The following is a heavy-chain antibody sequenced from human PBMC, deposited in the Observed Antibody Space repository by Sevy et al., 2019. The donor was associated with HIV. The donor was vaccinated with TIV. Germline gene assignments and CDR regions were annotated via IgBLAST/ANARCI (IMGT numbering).Heavy chain of an antibody. CDR1: GYKFTTYW. Sequence: GESLKISCKAFGYKFTTYWIGWARQMPGKGLEWMGMIYPRDSDTRYSPSFQGQVTISADTSINTAYLQWSSLKASDTAMYFCARHVDMTTLIGGLYYFDSWGQGTLVTVSS. CDR3: ARHVDMTTLIGGLYYFDS. D-gene: IGHD4-4*01. CDR2: IYPRDSDT. J-gene: IGHJ4*02. V-gene: IGHV5-51*01.